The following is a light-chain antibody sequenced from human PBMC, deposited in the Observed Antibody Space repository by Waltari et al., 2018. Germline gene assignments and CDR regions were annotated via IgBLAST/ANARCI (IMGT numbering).Light chain of an antibody. J-gene: IGLJ1*01. CDR3: SSYTSSSTFYV. V-gene: IGLV2-14*01. Sequence: QSALPQPASVSGSPGQSITISCTGTSSDVGGYNYVPRYQQHPGKAPKLMSYDVSKRPSGVSNRFYGSKSGDTASLTISGLQAEDEADYCCSSYTSSSTFYVFGTGTKVTVL. CDR2: DVS. CDR1: SSDVGGYNY.